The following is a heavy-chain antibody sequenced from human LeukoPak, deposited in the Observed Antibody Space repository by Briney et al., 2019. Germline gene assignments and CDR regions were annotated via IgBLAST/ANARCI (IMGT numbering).Heavy chain of an antibody. J-gene: IGHJ4*02. D-gene: IGHD6-19*01. CDR3: AKGGQWHSQLDY. Sequence: GGSLRLSCAASGFTFSSYGMHWVRQAPGKGLEWVAVISYDGSNKYYADSVKGRFTISRDNSKNTLYLQMNSLRAEDTAVYYCAKGGQWHSQLDYWGQGTLVTVSS. CDR1: GFTFSSYG. CDR2: ISYDGSNK. V-gene: IGHV3-30*18.